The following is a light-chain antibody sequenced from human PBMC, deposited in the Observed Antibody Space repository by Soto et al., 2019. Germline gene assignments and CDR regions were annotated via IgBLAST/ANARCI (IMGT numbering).Light chain of an antibody. CDR3: QQSYSTPIT. Sequence: DIQMTQSPSTLSSSVGDRVTITCRAGQTIRTYLNWYQQKPGRAPKVLVYAASSLQSGVPSRFSGSGSGTDFTLTISSLQPEDFATYYCQQSYSTPITFGQGTRLEIK. CDR1: QTIRTY. J-gene: IGKJ5*01. CDR2: AAS. V-gene: IGKV1-39*01.